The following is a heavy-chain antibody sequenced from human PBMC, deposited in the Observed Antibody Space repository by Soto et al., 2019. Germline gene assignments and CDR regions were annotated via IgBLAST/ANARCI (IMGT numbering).Heavy chain of an antibody. Sequence: QVQLVESGGGVVQPGRSLRLSCAASGFTFSSYGMHWVRQAPGKGLEWVAVISYDGSNKYYADSVKGRFTISRDNSKNPLYLQMNRLRAEDTAVYYCAKGWGSGSCLDYWGQGTLVTVSS. CDR1: GFTFSSYG. CDR2: ISYDGSNK. CDR3: AKGWGSGSCLDY. V-gene: IGHV3-30*18. J-gene: IGHJ4*02. D-gene: IGHD3-10*01.